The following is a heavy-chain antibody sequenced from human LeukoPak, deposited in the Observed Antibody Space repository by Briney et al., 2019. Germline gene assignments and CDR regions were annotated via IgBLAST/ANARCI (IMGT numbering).Heavy chain of an antibody. D-gene: IGHD5-12*01. CDR3: ARHASGFTYFDY. J-gene: IGHJ4*02. CDR2: IYYSGST. Sequence: SETLSLTCTVSGGSISSSSYYWGWIRQPPGKGLEWIGSIYYSGSTYYNPSLKSRVTISVDTSKNQFSLKLSSVTAADTAVYYCARHASGFTYFDYWGQGAPVTVSS. V-gene: IGHV4-39*01. CDR1: GGSISSSSYY.